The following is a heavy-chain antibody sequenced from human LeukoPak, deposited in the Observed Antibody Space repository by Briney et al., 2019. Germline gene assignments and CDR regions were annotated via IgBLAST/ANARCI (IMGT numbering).Heavy chain of an antibody. J-gene: IGHJ4*02. CDR1: GGSISSGGYY. CDR2: IYYSGST. V-gene: IGHV4-31*03. D-gene: IGHD3-3*01. CDR3: ARQNDFWSGFDY. Sequence: PSGTLSLTCTVSGGSISSGGYYWSWIRQHPGKGLEWIGYIYYSGSTYYNPSLKSRVTISVDTSKNQFSLKLSSVTAADTAVYYCARQNDFWSGFDYWGQGTLVTVSS.